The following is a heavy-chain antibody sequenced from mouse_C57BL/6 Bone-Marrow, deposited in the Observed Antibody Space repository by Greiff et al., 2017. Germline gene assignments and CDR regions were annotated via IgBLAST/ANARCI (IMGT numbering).Heavy chain of an antibody. J-gene: IGHJ2*01. Sequence: DVHLVESGGDLVKPGGSLKLSCAASGFTFSSYGMSWVRQTPDKRLGWVATISSGGSYTYYPDSVKGRFTISRDNAKNTLYLQMSSLKSEDTAMYYCARHSGYKDYFDYWGQGTTLTVSS. CDR2: ISSGGSYT. CDR3: ARHSGYKDYFDY. V-gene: IGHV5-6*01. D-gene: IGHD1-3*01. CDR1: GFTFSSYG.